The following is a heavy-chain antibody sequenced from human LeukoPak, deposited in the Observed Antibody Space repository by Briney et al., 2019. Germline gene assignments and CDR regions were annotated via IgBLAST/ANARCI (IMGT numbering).Heavy chain of an antibody. D-gene: IGHD2-15*01. CDR1: GYTLTELS. Sequence: ASVKVSCKVSGYTLTELSMHWVRPAPGKGLEWMGGFDPEDGETIYAQKFQGRVTMTEDTSTDTAYMELSSLRSEDTAVYYRATDRQLGYCSGGSCSLRGAFDIWGQGTMVTVSS. J-gene: IGHJ3*02. V-gene: IGHV1-24*01. CDR3: ATDRQLGYCSGGSCSLRGAFDI. CDR2: FDPEDGET.